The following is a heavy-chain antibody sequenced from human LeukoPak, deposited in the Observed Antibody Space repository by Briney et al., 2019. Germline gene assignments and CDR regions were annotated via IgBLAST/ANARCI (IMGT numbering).Heavy chain of an antibody. CDR1: GFTLSSTS. CDR2: ISSASTYI. D-gene: IGHD4/OR15-4a*01. Sequence: GGSLRLSCAASGFTLSSTSMNWVRQAPGKGLEWVSSISSASTYIYYADSVEGRFTVSRDNAQNSLYLQMNSLRAEDTAVYYCARPYGVYYYYGMDVWGQGTTVTVSS. V-gene: IGHV3-21*01. CDR3: ARPYGVYYYYGMDV. J-gene: IGHJ6*02.